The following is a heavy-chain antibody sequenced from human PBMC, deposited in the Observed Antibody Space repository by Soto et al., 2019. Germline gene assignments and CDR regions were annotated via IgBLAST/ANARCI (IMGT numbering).Heavy chain of an antibody. CDR3: AKANIAAAGTDYSYYGMDV. D-gene: IGHD6-13*01. V-gene: IGHV3-23*01. CDR2: ISGSGGST. CDR1: GFTFSSYA. J-gene: IGHJ6*02. Sequence: GGSLRLSCAASGFTFSSYAMSWVRQALGKGLEWVSAISGSGGSTYYADSVKGRFTISRDNSKNTLYLQMNSLRAEDTAVYYCAKANIAAAGTDYSYYGMDVCGQGPTVTVSS.